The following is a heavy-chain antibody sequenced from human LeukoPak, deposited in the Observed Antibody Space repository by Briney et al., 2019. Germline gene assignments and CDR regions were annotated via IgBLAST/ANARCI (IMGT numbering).Heavy chain of an antibody. CDR2: ISAYTGNT. D-gene: IGHD2-15*01. CDR1: GYTLTHYG. CDR3: ARRGGYSSGSGFSPYYFDY. V-gene: IGHV1-18*01. J-gene: IGHJ4*02. Sequence: GASVKVSCKASGYTLTHYGISWVRQAPGQGLEWMGWISAYTGNTNYAQKIQGRVTMTTDTSKSTAYMELRSLRSDDTAVYYCARRGGYSSGSGFSPYYFDYWGQGTLVTVSS.